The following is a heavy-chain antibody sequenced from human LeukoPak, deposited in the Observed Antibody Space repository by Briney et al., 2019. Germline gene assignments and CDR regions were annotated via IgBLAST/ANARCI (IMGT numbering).Heavy chain of an antibody. Sequence: GPSVKVSCKASGYTFTGYYMHWVRQAPGQGLEWMGWINPNSGGTNYAQKFQGRVTMTRDTSISTAYMELSRLRSDDTAVYYCARDKSSRGGFDYWGQGTLVTVSS. CDR3: ARDKSSRGGFDY. J-gene: IGHJ4*02. CDR2: INPNSGGT. V-gene: IGHV1-2*02. CDR1: GYTFTGYY. D-gene: IGHD3-10*01.